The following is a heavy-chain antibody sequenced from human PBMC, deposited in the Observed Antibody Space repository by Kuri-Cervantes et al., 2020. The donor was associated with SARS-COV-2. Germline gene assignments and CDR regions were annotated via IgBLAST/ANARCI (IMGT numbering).Heavy chain of an antibody. CDR3: ARDQLGVTGWFDP. J-gene: IGHJ5*02. Sequence: ATLSLTCAASGFTVSSNYMSWVRQAPGKGLEWVSVIYSGGSTYYADSVKGRFTISRDNSKNTLYLQMNSLRAEDTAVYYCARDQLGVTGWFDPWGQGTLVTVSS. D-gene: IGHD3-10*01. CDR2: IYSGGST. V-gene: IGHV3-53*05. CDR1: GFTVSSNY.